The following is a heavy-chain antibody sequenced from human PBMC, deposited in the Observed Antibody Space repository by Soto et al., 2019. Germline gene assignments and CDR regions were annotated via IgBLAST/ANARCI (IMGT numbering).Heavy chain of an antibody. D-gene: IGHD6-25*01. CDR3: TSVPGSSIGDL. CDR2: INAGNGNT. J-gene: IGHJ2*01. CDR1: GYTFTSYA. V-gene: IGHV1-3*01. Sequence: QVQLVQSGAEVKKPGASVKVSCKASGYTFTSYAMHWVRQAPGQRLEWMGWINAGNGNTKYSQKFQGSVTSTSDPSAATAYMQLSRLRCEDPAVYSCTSVPGSSIGDLWGRGALVTVSS.